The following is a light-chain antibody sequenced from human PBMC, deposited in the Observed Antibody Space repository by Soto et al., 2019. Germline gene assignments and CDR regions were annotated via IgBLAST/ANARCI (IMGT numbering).Light chain of an antibody. Sequence: ETVLTQSPGTLSLSPGERATLSCRASQSVSSNYLAWYQQKPGQAPRLLIYGASSRATDIPDRFSGSGSGTDFTLTISRLEPEDFAVYYCQQYGSSPITFGQGTRLETK. CDR2: GAS. CDR1: QSVSSNY. CDR3: QQYGSSPIT. V-gene: IGKV3-20*01. J-gene: IGKJ5*01.